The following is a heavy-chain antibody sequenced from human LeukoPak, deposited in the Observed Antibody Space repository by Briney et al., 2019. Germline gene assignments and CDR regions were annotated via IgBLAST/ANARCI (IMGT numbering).Heavy chain of an antibody. V-gene: IGHV5-51*01. Sequence: GESLKISCKGSAFTFGNYWIGWVRQMPGKGLEWMGIIYPADSDTRYSPSFQGQVTISGDKSINTAYLQWTSLKASDTAMYYCARHGGDGYTNADYWGQGTLVTVSS. J-gene: IGHJ4*02. CDR3: ARHGGDGYTNADY. CDR1: AFTFGNYW. CDR2: IYPADSDT. D-gene: IGHD5-24*01.